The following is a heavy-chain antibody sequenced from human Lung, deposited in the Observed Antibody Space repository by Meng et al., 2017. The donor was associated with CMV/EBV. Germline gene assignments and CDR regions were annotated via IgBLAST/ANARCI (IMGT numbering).Heavy chain of an antibody. D-gene: IGHD2-8*02. CDR2: IKQDGSEI. V-gene: IGHV3-7*01. CDR1: GFSFSTYW. J-gene: IGHJ4*02. CDR3: ATYGWTPDD. Sequence: SCAASGFSFSTYWMNWVRQAPGKGLEWVASIKQDGSEIYYVDSVKGRFTISRDNGKKSLYLQMDSLRAEDTAVYYCATYGWTPDDLGQGPLVTVSS.